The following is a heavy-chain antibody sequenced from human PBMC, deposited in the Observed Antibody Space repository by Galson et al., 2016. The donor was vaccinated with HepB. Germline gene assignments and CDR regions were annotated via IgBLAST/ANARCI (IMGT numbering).Heavy chain of an antibody. D-gene: IGHD2-21*02. V-gene: IGHV3-21*01. CDR1: LFSFSTYT. Sequence: SLRLSCAASLFSFSTYTINWLRQAPGKGLEWVSSISGTSTYIYYSDSVRGRFTISRDNAKSSLDLHMSSLRAEDTAVYYCATSGGGYHFYYDYWGQGTLVTVSS. CDR2: ISGTSTYI. J-gene: IGHJ4*02. CDR3: ATSGGGYHFYYDY.